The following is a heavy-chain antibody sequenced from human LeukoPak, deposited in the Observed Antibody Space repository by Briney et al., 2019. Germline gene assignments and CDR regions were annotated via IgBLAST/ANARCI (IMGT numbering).Heavy chain of an antibody. V-gene: IGHV5-51*01. Sequence: GESLKISCKGSGYSFTSYWIGWVRQMPGKGLEWMGIIYPGDSDTGYSPSFQGQVTISADKSISTAYLQWSSLKASDTAMYYCASGLNAYYDILTGYGLFDYWGQGTLVTVSS. CDR2: IYPGDSDT. CDR3: ASGLNAYYDILTGYGLFDY. CDR1: GYSFTSYW. J-gene: IGHJ4*02. D-gene: IGHD3-9*01.